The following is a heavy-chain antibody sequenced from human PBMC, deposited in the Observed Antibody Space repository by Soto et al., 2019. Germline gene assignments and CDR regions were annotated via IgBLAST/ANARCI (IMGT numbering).Heavy chain of an antibody. CDR2: ISWNSGSI. D-gene: IGHD6-13*01. V-gene: IGHV3-9*01. CDR3: AKDSSSLEHFDY. J-gene: IGHJ4*02. Sequence: EVQLVESGGGLVQPGRSLRLSCAASGFTFDDYAMHWVRQAPGKGLEWVSGISWNSGSIGYADSVKGRFTISRDNAKNSLYLQMNSLRAEDTALYYCAKDSSSLEHFDYWGQGTLVTVSS. CDR1: GFTFDDYA.